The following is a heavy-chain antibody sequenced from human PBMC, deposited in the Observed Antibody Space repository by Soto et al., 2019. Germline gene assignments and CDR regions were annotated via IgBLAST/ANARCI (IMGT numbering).Heavy chain of an antibody. Sequence: QVQLVQSGAEVKKPGASVKVSCKASGYTFTSYAMQWVSQAPGQRLEWMGWINAGNGNTKYSQKFQGRVTITTDTSASTDYMELSSLRSEDTAVYYCARDLGGWTDYWGQGTLVTVSS. CDR1: GYTFTSYA. CDR3: ARDLGGWTDY. V-gene: IGHV1-3*01. D-gene: IGHD6-19*01. J-gene: IGHJ4*02. CDR2: INAGNGNT.